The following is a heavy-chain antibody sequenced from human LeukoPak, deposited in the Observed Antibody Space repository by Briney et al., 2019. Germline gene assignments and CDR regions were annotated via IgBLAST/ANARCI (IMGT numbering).Heavy chain of an antibody. CDR2: TWYDGSNK. J-gene: IGHJ4*02. Sequence: PGTSLRLSCAASGFTFRSHGMHWVRQAPGKGLEWVAFTWYDGSNKYYTDSVKGRFTISRDNSKNTLYLQMNSLRAEDTAVYYCAGDRATSYFDYWGQGALVTISS. CDR1: GFTFRSHG. V-gene: IGHV3-33*01. CDR3: AGDRATSYFDY. D-gene: IGHD1-26*01.